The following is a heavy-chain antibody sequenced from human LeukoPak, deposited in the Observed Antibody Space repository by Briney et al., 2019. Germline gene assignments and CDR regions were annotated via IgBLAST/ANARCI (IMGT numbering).Heavy chain of an antibody. D-gene: IGHD6-19*01. V-gene: IGHV1-2*06. J-gene: IGHJ4*02. CDR1: EYTFTGYY. CDR3: ARSRGQWLVYVDY. CDR2: INPNSGGT. Sequence: ASVKVSCKASEYTFTGYYMHWVRQAPGQGLEWMGRINPNSGGTNYAQKFQGRVTMTRDTSISTAYMELSRLRSDDTAVYYCARSRGQWLVYVDYWGQGTLVTVFS.